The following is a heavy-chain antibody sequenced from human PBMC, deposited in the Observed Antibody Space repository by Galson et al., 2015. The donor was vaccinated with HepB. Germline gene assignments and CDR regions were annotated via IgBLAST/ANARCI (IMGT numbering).Heavy chain of an antibody. CDR3: ARDGGDYHNTRDAFDI. D-gene: IGHD3-22*01. V-gene: IGHV1-18*04. J-gene: IGHJ3*02. CDR1: GYTFTSYG. CDR2: ISGYNGNT. Sequence: SVKVSCKASGYTFTSYGISWVRQAPGQGLEWMGWISGYNGNTYYAQKFQGRVTMTLDTSTTTAYMDLRSLRSDDTAVYYCARDGGDYHNTRDAFDIWGQGTMLTVSS.